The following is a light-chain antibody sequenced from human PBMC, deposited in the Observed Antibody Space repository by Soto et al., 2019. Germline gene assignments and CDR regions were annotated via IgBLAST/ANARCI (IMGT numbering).Light chain of an antibody. CDR2: EVS. Sequence: SALTQPASLSGSPGQSIAIPCTGTTSDVGGYNYVSWYQQHPGKVPKLLIHEVSNRPSGVSNRFSGSKSGNTASLTISGLQAEDEADYYCLSKTSTISYVFGTGTKVTVL. CDR1: TSDVGGYNY. V-gene: IGLV2-14*01. J-gene: IGLJ1*01. CDR3: LSKTSTISYV.